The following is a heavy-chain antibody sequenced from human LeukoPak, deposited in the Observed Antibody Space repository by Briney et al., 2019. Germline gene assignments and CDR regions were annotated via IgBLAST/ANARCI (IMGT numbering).Heavy chain of an antibody. J-gene: IGHJ4*02. CDR2: MNPNSGGT. Sequence: ASVKVSSKASGYTFTSYDINWVRQATGQGLEWMGWMNPNSGGTNYAQKFQGRVTMTRDTSISTAYMELSRLRSDDTAVYYCATYSSSWYYFDYWGQGTLVAVSS. CDR1: GYTFTSYD. V-gene: IGHV1-2*02. D-gene: IGHD6-13*01. CDR3: ATYSSSWYYFDY.